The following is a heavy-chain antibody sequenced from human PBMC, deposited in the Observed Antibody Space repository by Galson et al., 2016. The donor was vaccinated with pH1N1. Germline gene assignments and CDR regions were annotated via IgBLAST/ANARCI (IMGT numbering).Heavy chain of an antibody. V-gene: IGHV3-21*01. D-gene: IGHD2-2*01. CDR3: ATYCISSSCYEGSFDY. Sequence: LRLSCAASGFSFSTYSLNWVRQAPGKGLEWVSYISSSGSYKNYADSVKARFIIYRDNAKNSLYLQMNSLRAEDTAVYYCATYCISSSCYEGSFDYWGQGTLVTVSS. J-gene: IGHJ4*02. CDR1: GFSFSTYS. CDR2: ISSSGSYK.